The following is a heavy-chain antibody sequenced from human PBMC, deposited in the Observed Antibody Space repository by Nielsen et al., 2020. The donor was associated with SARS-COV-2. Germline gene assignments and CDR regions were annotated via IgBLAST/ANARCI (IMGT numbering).Heavy chain of an antibody. CDR2: IRQDGNQR. CDR3: ARGTSYLKAPGIAARGYAFDI. Sequence: GESLKISCAASGFTFGTYWMSWARQAPGKGLEWVATIRQDGNQRHYVDSVKGRFTISRDNANNVLYLQMSSLRAEDTAVYYCARGTSYLKAPGIAARGYAFDIWGQGTMVTVSS. CDR1: GFTFGTYW. V-gene: IGHV3-7*02. D-gene: IGHD6-6*01. J-gene: IGHJ3*02.